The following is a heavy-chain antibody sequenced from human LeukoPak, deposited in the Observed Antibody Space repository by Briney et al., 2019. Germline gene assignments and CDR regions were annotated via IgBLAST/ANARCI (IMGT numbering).Heavy chain of an antibody. J-gene: IGHJ4*02. CDR3: ARAFSGYYNY. CDR1: GGSISSGGYS. V-gene: IGHV4-30-2*01. Sequence: SETLSLTCAVSGGSISSGGYSWSWIRQPPGKGLEWIGYIYHSGSTYYNPSLKSRVTISVGRSKNQLSLKLSSVTAADTAVYYCARAFSGYYNYWGQGTLVTVSS. CDR2: IYHSGST. D-gene: IGHD3-22*01.